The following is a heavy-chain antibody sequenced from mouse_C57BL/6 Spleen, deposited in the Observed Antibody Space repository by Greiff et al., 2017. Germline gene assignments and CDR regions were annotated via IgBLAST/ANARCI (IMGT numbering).Heavy chain of an antibody. V-gene: IGHV1-26*01. CDR2: INPNNGGT. CDR1: GYTFTDYY. CDR3: ARERGYAMDY. J-gene: IGHJ4*01. Sequence: VQLQQSGPELVKPGASVKISCKASGYTFTDYYMNWVKQSHGKSLEWIGDINPNNGGTSYNQKFKGKATLTVDKSSSTAYMELRSLTSEDSAVYYCARERGYAMDYWVQGTSVTVSS.